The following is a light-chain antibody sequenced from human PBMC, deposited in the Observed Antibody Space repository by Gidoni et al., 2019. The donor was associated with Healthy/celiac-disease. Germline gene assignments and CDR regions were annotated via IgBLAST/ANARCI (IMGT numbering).Light chain of an antibody. CDR1: QSVSSY. V-gene: IGKV3-11*01. J-gene: IGKJ5*01. CDR3: QRRSNLPPIT. Sequence: IVLPQSPATLSLPTGERATLSCRASQSVSSYLAWYQQKPGQAPRLLIYDASNRATGIPARLSGSGSGTDFTLTISSLEPEDFAVYYCQRRSNLPPITFGKGTRLEIK. CDR2: DAS.